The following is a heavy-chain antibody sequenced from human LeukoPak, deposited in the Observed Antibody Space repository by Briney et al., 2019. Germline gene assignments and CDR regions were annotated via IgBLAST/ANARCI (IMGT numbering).Heavy chain of an antibody. Sequence: SETLSLTCAVYGGSFSGYYWSWIRQPPGKGLEWIGEINHSGSTNYNPSLKSRVTISVDTSKNQFSLKLSSVTAADTAVYYCARGSLAPVDIVATRYYFDYWGQGTLVTVSS. CDR1: GGSFSGYY. CDR2: INHSGST. CDR3: ARGSLAPVDIVATRYYFDY. D-gene: IGHD5-12*01. V-gene: IGHV4-34*01. J-gene: IGHJ4*02.